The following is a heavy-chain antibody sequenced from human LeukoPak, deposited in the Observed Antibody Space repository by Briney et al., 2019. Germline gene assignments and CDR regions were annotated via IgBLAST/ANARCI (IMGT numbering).Heavy chain of an antibody. J-gene: IGHJ5*02. CDR1: GGTLSMYL. CDR3: ARHADYVDYPWFDP. Sequence: ASVKVSCKASGGTLSMYLISWEPQAPGQGLEWMGWINPNSGGTNYAQKFQGRVTMTRDTSISTAYMELSRLRSDDTAVYYYARHADYVDYPWFDPWGQGTLVTVSS. CDR2: INPNSGGT. V-gene: IGHV1-2*02. D-gene: IGHD4-17*01.